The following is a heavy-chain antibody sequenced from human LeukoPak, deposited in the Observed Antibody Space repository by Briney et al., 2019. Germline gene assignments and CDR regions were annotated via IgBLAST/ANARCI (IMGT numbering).Heavy chain of an antibody. CDR2: INSDGTST. CDR3: ARDEDWSGYYGAFDI. J-gene: IGHJ3*02. Sequence: GGSLRLSCAASGFTFSSYWMHWVRQAPGKGLGWVSRINSDGTSTSYSDSVKGRFTISRYNAKNTLYLQMNSLRAEDTAVYYCARDEDWSGYYGAFDIWGQGTMVTVSS. D-gene: IGHD3-3*01. V-gene: IGHV3-74*01. CDR1: GFTFSSYW.